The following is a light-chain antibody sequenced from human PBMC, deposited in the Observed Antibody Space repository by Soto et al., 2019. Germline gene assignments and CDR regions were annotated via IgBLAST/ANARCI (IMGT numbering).Light chain of an antibody. J-gene: IGKJ1*01. CDR2: GAS. CDR1: QSVSSN. V-gene: IGKV3-20*01. CDR3: QQYGISPRT. Sequence: EIVMTQSPATLSVSPGERATLSCRASQSVSSNLAWYQQNPGQAPRLLIYGASSRATGIPDRFSGSGSGTDFTLTISRLEPEDFAVYYCQQYGISPRTFGQGTKVDIK.